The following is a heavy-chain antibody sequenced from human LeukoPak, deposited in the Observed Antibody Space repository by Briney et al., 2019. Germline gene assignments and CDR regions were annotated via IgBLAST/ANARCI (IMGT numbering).Heavy chain of an antibody. CDR2: IYYSGST. D-gene: IGHD3-22*01. J-gene: IGHJ3*02. V-gene: IGHV4-59*01. CDR1: GGSISSYY. Sequence: SETLSLTCTVSGGSISSYYWSWIRQPPGKGLERIGYIYYSGSTNYNPSLKSRVTISVDTSKNQFSLKLSSVTAADTAVYYCAREGGSGYYYDAFDIWGQGTMVTVSS. CDR3: AREGGSGYYYDAFDI.